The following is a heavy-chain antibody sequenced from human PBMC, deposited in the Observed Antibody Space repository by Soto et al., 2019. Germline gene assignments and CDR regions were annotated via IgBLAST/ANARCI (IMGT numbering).Heavy chain of an antibody. CDR2: SSASGDRT. Sequence: EVQLLVSGGGSAQPGGSLRLSCEVSGFTLTNYAMSWVRQTPGKGLEWVSQSSASGDRTYYADSVTRRFTISTDFSKNTLFLQMNSLRGEDSAVYYCEGSWTWGQGTMVTVSS. D-gene: IGHD5-12*01. J-gene: IGHJ3*01. V-gene: IGHV3-23*01. CDR3: EGSWT. CDR1: GFTLTNYA.